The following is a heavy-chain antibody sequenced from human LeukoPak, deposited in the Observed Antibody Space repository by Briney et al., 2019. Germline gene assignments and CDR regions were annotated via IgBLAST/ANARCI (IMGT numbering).Heavy chain of an antibody. CDR2: ISSSGSTI. CDR1: GFTFSDYY. J-gene: IGHJ3*02. D-gene: IGHD4-23*01. V-gene: IGHV3-11*04. CDR3: AGYGDNTNDAFDI. Sequence: GGSLRLSCAASGFTFSDYYMSWIRQAPGKGLEWVSYISSSGSTIYYADSVKGRFTISRDNAKNSLYLQMNSLRAEDTAVYYCAGYGDNTNDAFDIWGQGTMVTVSS.